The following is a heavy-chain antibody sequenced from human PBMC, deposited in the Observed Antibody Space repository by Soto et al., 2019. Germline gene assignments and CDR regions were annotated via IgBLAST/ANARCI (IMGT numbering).Heavy chain of an antibody. J-gene: IGHJ4*02. CDR3: ARQLDNWNLPPDY. D-gene: IGHD1-1*01. V-gene: IGHV4-39*01. CDR2: IYYSGST. CDR1: GGSISSSSYY. Sequence: QLQESGPGLVKPSETLSLTCTVSGGSISSSSYYWGWIRQPPGKGLEWIGSIYYSGSTYYNPSLKSRVTISVDTSKNQFSLKLSSVTAADTAVYYCARQLDNWNLPPDYWGQGTLVTVSS.